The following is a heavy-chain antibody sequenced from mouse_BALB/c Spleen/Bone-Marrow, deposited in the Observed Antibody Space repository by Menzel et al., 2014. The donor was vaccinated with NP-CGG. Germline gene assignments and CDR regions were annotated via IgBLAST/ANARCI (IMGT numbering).Heavy chain of an antibody. CDR3: ARYYYGFYFDY. Sequence: VQLQQSGAELVKPRASVKLSCTASGFNIKDTYMHWVKQRPEQGLEWIGRIDPANGNTKYDPKFQGKATITADTSSNTAYLQLSSLTSEDTAVYYCARYYYGFYFDYWGHGTTLTVSS. J-gene: IGHJ2*01. CDR2: IDPANGNT. V-gene: IGHV14-3*02. D-gene: IGHD1-1*01. CDR1: GFNIKDTY.